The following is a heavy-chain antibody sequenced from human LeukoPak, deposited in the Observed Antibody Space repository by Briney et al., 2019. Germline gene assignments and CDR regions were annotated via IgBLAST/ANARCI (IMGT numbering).Heavy chain of an antibody. V-gene: IGHV3-30-3*01. CDR3: ARGEGDY. CDR1: GFTFSSYA. CDR2: ISYDGSNK. D-gene: IGHD1-26*01. Sequence: PGGSLRLSCAASGFTFSSYAMHWVRQAPGKGLEWVAVISYDGSNKYYADSVKGRFTISRDNSKNTLYLQMNSLRAEDTAVYYCARGEGDYWGQGTLVTVSS. J-gene: IGHJ4*02.